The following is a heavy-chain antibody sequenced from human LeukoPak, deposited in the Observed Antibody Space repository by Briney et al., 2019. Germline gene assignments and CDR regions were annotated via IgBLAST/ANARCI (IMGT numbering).Heavy chain of an antibody. J-gene: IGHJ4*02. CDR1: GGSISSSSYY. CDR3: AREKDPWIQPYYFDY. Sequence: SETLSLTCTVSGGSISSSSYYWGWIRQPPGKGLEWIGSIYYSGSTYYNPSLKSRVTISVDTSKNQFSLKLSSVTAADTAVYYCAREKDPWIQPYYFDYWGQGTLVTVSS. D-gene: IGHD5-18*01. CDR2: IYYSGST. V-gene: IGHV4-39*07.